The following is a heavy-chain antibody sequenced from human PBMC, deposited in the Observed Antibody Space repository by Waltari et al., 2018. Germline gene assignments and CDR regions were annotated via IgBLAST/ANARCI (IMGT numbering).Heavy chain of an antibody. D-gene: IGHD3-9*01. J-gene: IGHJ4*02. CDR2: IVPNLGTA. CDR1: GGTFSSYA. V-gene: IGHV1-69*08. Sequence: QVQLVQSGAEVKKPGSSVKVSCKASGGTFSSYAISWVRQAPGQGLEWMGRIVPNLGTANYAQKFQGRGTITADKSTSTAYMELSSLRSEDTAVYYWARARPTGYCDYWGQGTLVTVSS. CDR3: ARARPTGYCDY.